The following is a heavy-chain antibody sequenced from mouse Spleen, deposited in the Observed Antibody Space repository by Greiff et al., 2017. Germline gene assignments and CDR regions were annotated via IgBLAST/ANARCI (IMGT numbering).Heavy chain of an antibody. V-gene: IGHV1-69*01. D-gene: IGHD2-14*01. Sequence: QVRLQQPGAELVMPGASVKLSCKASGYTFTSYWMHWVKQRPGQGLEWIGEIDPSDSYTNYNQKFKGKATLTVDKSSSTAYMQLSSLTSEDSAVYYCARGKVLAYWGQGTLVTVSA. J-gene: IGHJ3*01. CDR3: ARGKVLAY. CDR2: IDPSDSYT. CDR1: GYTFTSYW.